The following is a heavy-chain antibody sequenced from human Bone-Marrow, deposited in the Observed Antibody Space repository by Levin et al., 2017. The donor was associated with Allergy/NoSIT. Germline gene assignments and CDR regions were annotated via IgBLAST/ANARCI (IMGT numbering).Heavy chain of an antibody. D-gene: IGHD5-18*01. CDR3: ARDPRMGTAMGGIDY. V-gene: IGHV3-11*01. J-gene: IGHJ4*02. Sequence: GGSLRLSCAASGFPFSDYDMTWIRQAPGKGLEWVSYISDTSTTIYYADSVKGRFTISRDNAKNSLYLQMNNLRAEDTAVYYCARDPRMGTAMGGIDYWGQGTRVTVSS. CDR1: GFPFSDYD. CDR2: ISDTSTTI.